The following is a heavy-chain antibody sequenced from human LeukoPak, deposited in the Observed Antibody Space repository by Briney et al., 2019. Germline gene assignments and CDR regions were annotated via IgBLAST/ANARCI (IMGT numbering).Heavy chain of an antibody. V-gene: IGHV1-46*01. Sequence: ASVKVSCKASGYTFTSYYMHWVRQAPGQGLEWMGIINPSGGSTSYAQKFQGRVTMTRDMSTSTVYMELSSLRSEDTAVYYCAGESSSSWFDYWGQGTLVTVSS. CDR3: AGESSSSWFDY. CDR2: INPSGGST. D-gene: IGHD6-6*01. CDR1: GYTFTSYY. J-gene: IGHJ4*02.